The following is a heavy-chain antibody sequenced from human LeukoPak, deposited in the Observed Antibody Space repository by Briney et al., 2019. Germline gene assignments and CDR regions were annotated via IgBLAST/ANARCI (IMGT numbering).Heavy chain of an antibody. V-gene: IGHV1-2*02. CDR3: ARAPVLRYFDWLFSLAADV. D-gene: IGHD3-9*01. J-gene: IGHJ6*02. CDR2: INPNSGGT. CDR1: GYTFTGYF. Sequence: ASVKVSCKSSGYTFTGYFMHWVRQAPGQGLEWMGWINPNSGGTNYAQKFQGRVTMTRDMSISTAYMELSRLRSDDTAVYYCARAPVLRYFDWLFSLAADVWGQGTTVTVSS.